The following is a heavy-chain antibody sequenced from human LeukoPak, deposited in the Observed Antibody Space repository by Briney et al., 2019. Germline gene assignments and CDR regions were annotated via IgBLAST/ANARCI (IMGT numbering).Heavy chain of an antibody. CDR3: ARELREHGVFDI. CDR1: GFTVSRNY. CDR2: IYSGGST. Sequence: GGSLRLSCAASGFTVSRNYMSWVRQAPGKGLEWVSEIYSGGSTYYAASVKGRFSISRDNSKNTVYLQMNSLRVEDTAVYYCARELREHGVFDIWGQGVMVTVSS. D-gene: IGHD1-26*01. V-gene: IGHV3-53*01. J-gene: IGHJ3*02.